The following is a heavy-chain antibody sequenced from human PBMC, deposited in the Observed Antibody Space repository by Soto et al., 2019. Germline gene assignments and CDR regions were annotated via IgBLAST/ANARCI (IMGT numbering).Heavy chain of an antibody. J-gene: IGHJ6*02. CDR3: ARDPLYYGMDV. CDR1: GFTFSSYS. Sequence: GGSLRLSCAASGFTFSSYSMNWVRQAPGKGLEWVSSISSSSSYIYYADSVKGRFTISRDNAKNPLYLQMNSLRAEDTAVYYCARDPLYYGMDVWGQGTTVTVSS. V-gene: IGHV3-21*01. CDR2: ISSSSSYI.